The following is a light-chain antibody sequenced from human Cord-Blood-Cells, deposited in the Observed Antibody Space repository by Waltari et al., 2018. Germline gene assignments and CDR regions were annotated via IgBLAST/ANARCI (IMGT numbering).Light chain of an antibody. CDR3: QQRSSWPLT. CDR1: QSVCTY. CDR2: DAS. J-gene: IGKJ4*01. Sequence: EIVLTQSPATLSLSPGERATLSCRANQSVCTYLAWYQQKPGQAPWLLIYDASNTATGIPARFSGSWSGTDFPLTISGLEPEDFAVYYGQQRSSWPLTFGGGTKVEIK. V-gene: IGKV3-11*01.